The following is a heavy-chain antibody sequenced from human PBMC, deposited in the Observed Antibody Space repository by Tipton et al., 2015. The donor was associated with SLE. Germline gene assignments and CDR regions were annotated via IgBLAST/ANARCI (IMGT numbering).Heavy chain of an antibody. CDR1: GFTFTIHA. J-gene: IGHJ3*01. CDR2: ITSGGTT. D-gene: IGHD2-15*01. CDR3: AKPRMGYCSGGSCWGAFDV. V-gene: IGHV3-23*01. Sequence: SLRLSCAASGFTFTIHAMSWVRQAPGKGLEWVSVITSGGTTYYAYSVKGRFTISRDNSKNTLYLEMNSLSADDTAVYYCAKPRMGYCSGGSCWGAFDVWGQGTLVTVSS.